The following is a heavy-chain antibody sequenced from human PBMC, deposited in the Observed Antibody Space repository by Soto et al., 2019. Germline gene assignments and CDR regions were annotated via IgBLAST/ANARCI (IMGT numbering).Heavy chain of an antibody. CDR1: GFTFSGDW. J-gene: IGHJ5*02. CDR3: SRGRSPYYGYFDP. Sequence: GGSLRLSCVASGFTFSGDWMHWVRQVPGKGLVWVSRISPDGTTTYYVDSVKGRFTISRDNAKNTLYLQMNGLRADDTAVYYCSRGRSPYYGYFDPWGPGTLVTVSS. V-gene: IGHV3-74*01. D-gene: IGHD3-3*01. CDR2: ISPDGTTT.